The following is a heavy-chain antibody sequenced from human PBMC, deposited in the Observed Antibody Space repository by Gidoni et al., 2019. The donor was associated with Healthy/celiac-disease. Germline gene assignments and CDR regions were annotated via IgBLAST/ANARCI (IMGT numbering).Heavy chain of an antibody. CDR3: ARDPAEEMATIDDYYYYYGMDV. J-gene: IGHJ6*02. CDR1: GFTFSSYS. D-gene: IGHD5-12*01. CDR2: ISSSSSTI. Sequence: EVQLVESGGGLVQPGGSLRLSCAAPGFTFSSYSMNWVRQAPGKGLEWVSYISSSSSTIYYADSVKGRFTISRENAKNSLYLQMNSLRAEDTAVYYCARDPAEEMATIDDYYYYYGMDVWGQGTTVTVSS. V-gene: IGHV3-48*01.